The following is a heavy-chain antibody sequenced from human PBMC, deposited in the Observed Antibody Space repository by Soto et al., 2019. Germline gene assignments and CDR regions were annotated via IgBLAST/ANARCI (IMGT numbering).Heavy chain of an antibody. D-gene: IGHD3-22*01. CDR1: GGTFSSYA. CDR2: IIPTFGTA. V-gene: IGHV1-69*06. CDR3: AREGAYYYDSSGLGVDYFDY. J-gene: IGHJ4*02. Sequence: QVQLVQSGAEVKKPGSSVKVSCKASGGTFSSYAISWVRQAPGQGLEWMGGIIPTFGTANYAQKFQGRVTITADKSTSSAYMEMSSLRSEDTAVYYCAREGAYYYDSSGLGVDYFDYWGQGTLVTVSS.